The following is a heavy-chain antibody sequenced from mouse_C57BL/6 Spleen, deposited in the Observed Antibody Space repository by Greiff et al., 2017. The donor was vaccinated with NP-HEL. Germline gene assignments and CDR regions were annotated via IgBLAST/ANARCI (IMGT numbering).Heavy chain of an antibody. CDR1: GYAFTNYL. J-gene: IGHJ4*01. Sequence: QVQLQQSGAELVRPGTSVKVSCKASGYAFTNYLIEWVKQRPGQGLEWIGVINPGSGGTNYNEKFKGKATLTADKSSSTAYMQLSSLTSEDSAVYFCARSDDDYDGYYAMDYWGQGTSVTVSS. CDR3: ARSDDDYDGYYAMDY. V-gene: IGHV1-54*01. D-gene: IGHD2-4*01. CDR2: INPGSGGT.